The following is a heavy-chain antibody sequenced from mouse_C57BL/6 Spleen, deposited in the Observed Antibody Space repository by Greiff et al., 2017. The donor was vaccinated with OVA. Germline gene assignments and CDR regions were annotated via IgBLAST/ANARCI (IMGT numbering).Heavy chain of an antibody. CDR1: GYTFTSYW. CDR2: IYPGSGST. Sequence: QVQLQQSGAELVKPGASVKMSCKASGYTFTSYWITWVKQRPGQGLEWIGDIYPGSGSTNYNEKFKSKATLTVDTSSSTAYMQLSSLTSEDSAVYYCAEYDYGNPWFAYWGQGTLVTVSA. J-gene: IGHJ3*01. V-gene: IGHV1-55*01. D-gene: IGHD2-4*01. CDR3: AEYDYGNPWFAY.